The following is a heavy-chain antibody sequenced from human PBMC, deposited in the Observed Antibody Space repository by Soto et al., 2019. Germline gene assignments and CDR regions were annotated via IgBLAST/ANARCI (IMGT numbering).Heavy chain of an antibody. V-gene: IGHV1-46*03. Sequence: ASVKVSCKASGYTFTSYYMHWVRQAPGQGLEWMGIINPSGGSTSYAQKFQGRVTMTRDTSTSTVYMELSSLRSEDTAVYYCAREGDYYGSGKPNWFDPWGQGTLVTVSS. CDR2: INPSGGST. CDR1: GYTFTSYY. J-gene: IGHJ5*02. D-gene: IGHD3-10*01. CDR3: AREGDYYGSGKPNWFDP.